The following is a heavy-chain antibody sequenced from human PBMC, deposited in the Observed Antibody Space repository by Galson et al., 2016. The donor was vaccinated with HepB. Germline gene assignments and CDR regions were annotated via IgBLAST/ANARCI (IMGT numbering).Heavy chain of an antibody. CDR3: GKRIPVAGSWGGGLDY. D-gene: IGHD6-19*01. Sequence: SLRLSCAASGFTFSSYGMHWVRQAPGKGLEWVAAISYAGSHKYYADSVKGRFTISRDNSKNTVYLQANSLRAEDTAVYYCGKRIPVAGSWGGGLDYWGQGTLVTVSS. CDR2: ISYAGSHK. CDR1: GFTFSSYG. V-gene: IGHV3-30*18. J-gene: IGHJ4*02.